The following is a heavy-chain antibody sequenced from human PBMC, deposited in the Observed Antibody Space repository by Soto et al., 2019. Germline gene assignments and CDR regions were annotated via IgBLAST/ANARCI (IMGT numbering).Heavy chain of an antibody. Sequence: ASVTVCCEASGYTFTSYGIIWVRQAPGQGLEWMGWINPNSGGTNYAQKFQGWVTMTRDTSISTAYMELSRLRSDDTAVYYCARYCSGGSCYSGGMDVWGQGTTVTVSS. CDR1: GYTFTSYG. D-gene: IGHD2-15*01. CDR2: INPNSGGT. CDR3: ARYCSGGSCYSGGMDV. J-gene: IGHJ6*02. V-gene: IGHV1-2*04.